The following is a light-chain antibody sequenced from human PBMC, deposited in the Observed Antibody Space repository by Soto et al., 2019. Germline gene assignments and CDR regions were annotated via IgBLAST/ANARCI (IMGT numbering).Light chain of an antibody. CDR2: STS. J-gene: IGKJ3*01. V-gene: IGKV1-9*01. CDR1: QGLSSY. CDR3: QQLNSYPIT. Sequence: DIQLTQSPSFLSASVGDRVTITCRASQGLSSYLAWYQQKPGMGPKLLIYSTSTLQSGVPARFSGSASGTEFTLTISSLQPEDFATYYCQQLNSYPITFGPGTKVDI.